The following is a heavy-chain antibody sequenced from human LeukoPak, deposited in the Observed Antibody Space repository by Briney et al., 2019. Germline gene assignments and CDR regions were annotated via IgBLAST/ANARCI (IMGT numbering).Heavy chain of an antibody. CDR1: GFTFSTYW. V-gene: IGHV3-7*03. J-gene: IGHJ4*02. CDR3: ARDNDSRDPPHFDY. CDR2: IKQDGSEK. Sequence: PGGSLRLSCAASGFTFSTYWMTWVRQAPGKGLDWVANIKQDGSEKYYVDSVKGRFTISRDNAKNSLYLQMNSLRAEDTAVYYCARDNDSRDPPHFDYWGQGTLVTVSS. D-gene: IGHD3-16*01.